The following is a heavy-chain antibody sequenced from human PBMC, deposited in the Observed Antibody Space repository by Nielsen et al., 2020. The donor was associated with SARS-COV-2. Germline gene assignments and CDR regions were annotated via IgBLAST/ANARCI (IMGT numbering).Heavy chain of an antibody. CDR1: GFTFSSYA. J-gene: IGHJ4*02. D-gene: IGHD3-16*02. Sequence: GESLKISCAASGFTFSSYAMSWVRQAPGKGLEWVSAISGSGGSTYYADSVKGRFTISRDNSKNTLYLQMNSLRAEDTAVYYCAKDKGGRSYPANLDYWGQGTLVTVSS. CDR3: AKDKGGRSYPANLDY. CDR2: ISGSGGST. V-gene: IGHV3-23*01.